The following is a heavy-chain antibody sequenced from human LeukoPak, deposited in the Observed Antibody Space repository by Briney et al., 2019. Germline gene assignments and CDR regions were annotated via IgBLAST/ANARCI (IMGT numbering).Heavy chain of an antibody. CDR2: INPSGGST. CDR3: ARGIEQLWLQNWFDP. D-gene: IGHD5-18*01. V-gene: IGHV1-46*01. J-gene: IGHJ5*02. CDR1: GYTFTSYH. Sequence: ASVKVSCKASGYTFTSYHMHWVRQAPGQGLEWMGIINPSGGSTSYAQKFQGRVTMTRDTSTSTVYMELSSLRSEDTAVYYCARGIEQLWLQNWFDPWGQGTLVTVSS.